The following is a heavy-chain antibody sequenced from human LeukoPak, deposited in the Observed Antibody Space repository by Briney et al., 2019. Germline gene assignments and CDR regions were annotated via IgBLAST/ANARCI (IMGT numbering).Heavy chain of an antibody. CDR3: ARGGIAARLYFDY. V-gene: IGHV1-3*01. J-gene: IGHJ4*02. D-gene: IGHD6-6*01. CDR2: VNAGNGNT. Sequence: GASVKVSCKASGYTFTSYAIHWVRQAPGQRLEWMGWVNAGNGNTKYSQKFQGRVTITRDTSASIAYMELSSLRSEDTAVYYCARGGIAARLYFDYWGQGTLVTVSS. CDR1: GYTFTSYA.